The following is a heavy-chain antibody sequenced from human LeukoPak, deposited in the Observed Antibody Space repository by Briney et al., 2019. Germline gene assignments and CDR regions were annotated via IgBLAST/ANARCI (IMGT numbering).Heavy chain of an antibody. D-gene: IGHD5-12*01. Sequence: GGSLRLSCAASGFTFSSYAMSWVRQAPGKGLEWVSAISGSGGSTYYADSVKGRFTISRDNSKNTLYLQMNSLRAEDTAVYYCAKHSGYDGRYYYGMDVRGQGTTVTVSS. J-gene: IGHJ6*02. CDR1: GFTFSSYA. CDR2: ISGSGGST. V-gene: IGHV3-23*01. CDR3: AKHSGYDGRYYYGMDV.